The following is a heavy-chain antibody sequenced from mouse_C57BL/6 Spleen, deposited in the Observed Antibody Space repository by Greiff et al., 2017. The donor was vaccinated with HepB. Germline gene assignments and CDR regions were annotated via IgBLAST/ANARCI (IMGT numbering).Heavy chain of an antibody. CDR3: ARDPYSNYGGGCDFDV. D-gene: IGHD2-5*01. Sequence: EVHLVESGGGLVKPGGSLKLSCAASGFTFSSYAMSWVRQTPEKRLEWVATISDGGSYTYYPDNVKGRFTISRDNAKNNLYLQMSHLKSEDTAMFYCARDPYSNYGGGCDFDVWGTGTTVTVSS. V-gene: IGHV5-4*01. J-gene: IGHJ1*03. CDR2: ISDGGSYT. CDR1: GFTFSSYA.